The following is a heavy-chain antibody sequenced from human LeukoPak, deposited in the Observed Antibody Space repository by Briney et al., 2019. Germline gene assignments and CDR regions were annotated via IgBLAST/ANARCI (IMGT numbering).Heavy chain of an antibody. J-gene: IGHJ3*02. Sequence: PGESLRLSCAASGFTFSSYAMSWVRQAPGKGLEWVSASSGLGGSTYYADSVKGRFTISRDNSKNTLYLQMNSLRAEDTAVYYCAKDDYGDYVSPDAFDIWGQGTMVTVSS. CDR3: AKDDYGDYVSPDAFDI. CDR1: GFTFSSYA. D-gene: IGHD4-17*01. CDR2: SSGLGGST. V-gene: IGHV3-23*01.